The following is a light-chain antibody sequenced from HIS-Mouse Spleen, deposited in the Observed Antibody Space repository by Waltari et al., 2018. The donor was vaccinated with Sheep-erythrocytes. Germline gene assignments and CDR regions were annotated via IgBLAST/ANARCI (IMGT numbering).Light chain of an antibody. Sequence: SSVLTQPPSVSVAPGKTARITCGGNNIGSKSVPWYQQKPGQAPVLVVYDDSDRPSGIPERFSGSNSGNTATLTISRVEAGDEADYYCQVWDSSSDHNYVFGTGTKVTVL. CDR2: DDS. V-gene: IGLV3-21*03. CDR3: QVWDSSSDHNYV. J-gene: IGLJ1*01. CDR1: NIGSKS.